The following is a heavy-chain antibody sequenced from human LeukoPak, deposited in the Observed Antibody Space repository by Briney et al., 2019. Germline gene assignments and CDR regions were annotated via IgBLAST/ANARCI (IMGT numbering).Heavy chain of an antibody. CDR3: AKGNTLDYGDNRYYYYYMDV. V-gene: IGHV3-9*01. Sequence: PGGSLRLSCAASGFTFDDYAMHWVRQAPGKGLEWVSGITWNSDNIEYAGSVKGRFTISRDNAKNSLYLQMNSLRAEDTALYYCAKGNTLDYGDNRYYYYYMDVWGKGTTVTISS. CDR2: ITWNSDNI. CDR1: GFTFDDYA. D-gene: IGHD4-17*01. J-gene: IGHJ6*03.